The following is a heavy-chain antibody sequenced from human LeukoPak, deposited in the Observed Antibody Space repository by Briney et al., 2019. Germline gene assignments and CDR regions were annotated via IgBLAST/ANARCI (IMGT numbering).Heavy chain of an antibody. CDR2: ISSSSYI. V-gene: IGHV3-21*01. CDR1: GFTFSSYS. Sequence: GGSLRLSCAASGFTFSSYSMNWVRQAPGKGLEWVSSISSSSYIYYADSVKGRFTISRDNAKNSLYLQMNSLRAEDTALYYCARDVYCSGGSCYPLPDYWGQGTLVTVSS. CDR3: ARDVYCSGGSCYPLPDY. D-gene: IGHD2-15*01. J-gene: IGHJ4*02.